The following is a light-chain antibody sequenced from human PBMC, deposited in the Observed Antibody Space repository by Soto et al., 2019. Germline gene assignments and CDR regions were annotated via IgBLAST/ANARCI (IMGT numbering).Light chain of an antibody. CDR3: QQYCTSPLT. Sequence: DIVLPQSPGTLSLSPGERATLSCRASQSVSSGYLACYQQQPGQAPRLLIYGASSRATGIPDRFSGSGSGTDVPPTICRLEPIDLSVYYCQQYCTSPLTCGGGTRGEIK. J-gene: IGKJ4*01. CDR2: GAS. CDR1: QSVSSGY. V-gene: IGKV3-20*01.